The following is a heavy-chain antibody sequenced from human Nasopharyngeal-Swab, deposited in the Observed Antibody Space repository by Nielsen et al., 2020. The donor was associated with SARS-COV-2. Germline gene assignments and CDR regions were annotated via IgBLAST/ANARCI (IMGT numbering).Heavy chain of an antibody. V-gene: IGHV3-23*01. CDR3: ASSGYRLDYYSMDV. CDR2: ISGSGDST. D-gene: IGHD5-18*01. CDR1: GFTFSSYA. J-gene: IGHJ6*02. Sequence: GESLKISCAASGFTFSSYAMNWVRQAPGKGLEWVSGISGSGDSTYNADSVKGRFTISRDNAKNSLYLQMSSLRAEDTAVYYCASSGYRLDYYSMDVWGQGTTVTVSS.